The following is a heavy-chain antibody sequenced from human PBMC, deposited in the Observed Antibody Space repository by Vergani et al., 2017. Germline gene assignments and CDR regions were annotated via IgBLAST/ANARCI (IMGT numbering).Heavy chain of an antibody. D-gene: IGHD2-2*02. CDR2: ISYDGSNK. CDR1: GFTFSSYA. J-gene: IGHJ4*02. CDR3: ARGGKYGSSTSCYSLGYFDY. Sequence: QVQLVESGGGVVQPGRSLRLSCAASGFTFSSYAMHWVRQAPGKGLEWVAVISYDGSNKYYADSVKGRFTISRDNSKNTLYLQMNSLRAEDTAVYYCARGGKYGSSTSCYSLGYFDYWGQGTLVTVSS. V-gene: IGHV3-30*01.